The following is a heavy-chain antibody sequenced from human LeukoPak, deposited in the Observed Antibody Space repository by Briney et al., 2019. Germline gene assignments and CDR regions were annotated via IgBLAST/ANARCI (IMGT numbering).Heavy chain of an antibody. CDR1: GFTFRLYG. V-gene: IGHV3-21*01. D-gene: IGHD6-13*01. CDR3: AGGYSSSWYTFDP. J-gene: IGHJ5*02. Sequence: GGSLRLSCVASGFTFRLYGMAWGRQATGKGLEWVSAITGSGGGTYYTDSVKGRCTISRDNAKSSVYLQMNSLRAEDTAVYYCAGGYSSSWYTFDPWGQGTLVTVSS. CDR2: ITGSGGGT.